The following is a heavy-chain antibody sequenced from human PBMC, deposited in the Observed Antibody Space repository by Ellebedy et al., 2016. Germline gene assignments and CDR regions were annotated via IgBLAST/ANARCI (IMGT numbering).Heavy chain of an antibody. Sequence: ASVKVSCKASGYTFTGYYIHWVRQAPGQGLEWMGWIHPNSGGTKYAQKFQGRVTMTRDTSISTAYMELSRLRSDDTAVYCCARDLLFSRTTYGMDVWGQGTTVTVPS. CDR3: ARDLLFSRTTYGMDV. CDR1: GYTFTGYY. J-gene: IGHJ6*02. D-gene: IGHD1-1*01. CDR2: IHPNSGGT. V-gene: IGHV1-2*02.